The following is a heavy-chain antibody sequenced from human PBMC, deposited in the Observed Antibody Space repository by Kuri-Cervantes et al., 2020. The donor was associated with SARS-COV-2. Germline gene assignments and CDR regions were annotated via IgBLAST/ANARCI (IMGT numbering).Heavy chain of an antibody. V-gene: IGHV4-39*01. CDR1: GGSISRSTYY. CDR3: ARFARTFDTSGFYGSFDY. CDR2: LFYTGIT. J-gene: IGHJ4*02. D-gene: IGHD3-22*01. Sequence: GSLRLSCTVSGGSISRSTYYWGWIRQPPGKGLEWIGNLFYTGITSYNPSLESRVTMSVSTSENQFSLRLSSATAADTAVYFCARFARTFDTSGFYGSFDYWGRGSLVTVSS.